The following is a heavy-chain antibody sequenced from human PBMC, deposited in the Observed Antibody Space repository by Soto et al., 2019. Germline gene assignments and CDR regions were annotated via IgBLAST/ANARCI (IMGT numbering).Heavy chain of an antibody. Sequence: SGPTLVNPTENLTLTCTVSGFSLSNARMGVSWIRQPPGKALEWLAHIFSNDEKSYSTSLKSRLTISKDTSRSQVVLTMTNMDPVDTATYYCARLNPTNYCSGGSCYVDCYYYMDVWGKGTTVTVSS. CDR3: ARLNPTNYCSGGSCYVDCYYYMDV. D-gene: IGHD2-15*01. V-gene: IGHV2-26*01. J-gene: IGHJ6*03. CDR1: GFSLSNARMG. CDR2: IFSNDEK.